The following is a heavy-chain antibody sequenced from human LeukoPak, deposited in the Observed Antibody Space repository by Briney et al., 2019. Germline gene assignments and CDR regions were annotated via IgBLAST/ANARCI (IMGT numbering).Heavy chain of an antibody. CDR1: GFTFSYYA. CDR3: AKDRGNYYFDY. J-gene: IGHJ4*02. D-gene: IGHD4-23*01. V-gene: IGHV3-23*01. CDR2: ISGSGGST. Sequence: PGGSLRLSCAASGFTFSYYAMSWVRQAPGKGLEWVSGISGSGGSTYYADSVKGRFTVSRDNSKNTLYLQMSSLRAEDTAVYYCAKDRGNYYFDYWGQGSLVIVSS.